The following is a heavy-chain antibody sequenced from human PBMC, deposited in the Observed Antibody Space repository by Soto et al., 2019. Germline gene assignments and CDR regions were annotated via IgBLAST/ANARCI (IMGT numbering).Heavy chain of an antibody. J-gene: IGHJ4*02. D-gene: IGHD6-19*01. CDR3: ARVRSSGWYGYYFDY. Sequence: SETLSLTCSVSGGSISSYYWSWIRQPPGKGLEWIGYIYYSGSTNYNPSLKSRVTISVDTSKNQFSLKLSSVTAADTAVYYCARVRSSGWYGYYFDYWGQGTLVTVS. CDR1: GGSISSYY. CDR2: IYYSGST. V-gene: IGHV4-59*01.